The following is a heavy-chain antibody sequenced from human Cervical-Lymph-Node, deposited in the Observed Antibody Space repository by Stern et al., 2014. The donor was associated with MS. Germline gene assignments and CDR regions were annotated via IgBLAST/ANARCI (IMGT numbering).Heavy chain of an antibody. CDR2: INTNSGNP. Sequence: VQLVESGSEWKKPGASVKVSCKASGYTFSGYSLNWVRQAPGHGLVWMGWINTNSGNPTYAQGFTGRFVFSLDTSVSTAYLQISSLKTEDTGIYFCARFVDYPMGRVFDVWGQGTQVTVSS. J-gene: IGHJ4*02. CDR3: ARFVDYPMGRVFDV. CDR1: GYTFSGYS. D-gene: IGHD3-10*01. V-gene: IGHV7-4-1*02.